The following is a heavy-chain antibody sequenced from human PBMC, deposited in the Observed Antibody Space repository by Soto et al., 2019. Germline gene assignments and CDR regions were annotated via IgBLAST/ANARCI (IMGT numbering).Heavy chain of an antibody. CDR1: GFTFSSYG. V-gene: IGHV3-33*01. J-gene: IGHJ6*02. CDR2: IWYDGSNK. Sequence: PGGALRLSCAASGFTFSSYGMHWGRPAPGKGLEWVAVIWYDGSNKYYADSVKGRFTISRDNSKNTLYLQMNSLRAEDTAVYYCARDVTIFGVVSDYGMDVWGQGTTVTVSS. D-gene: IGHD3-3*01. CDR3: ARDVTIFGVVSDYGMDV.